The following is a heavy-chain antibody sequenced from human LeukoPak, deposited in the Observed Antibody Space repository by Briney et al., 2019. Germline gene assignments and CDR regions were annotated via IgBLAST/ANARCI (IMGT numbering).Heavy chain of an antibody. CDR1: GYTFTSYG. J-gene: IGHJ4*02. CDR2: SSPYNGNT. V-gene: IGHV1-18*01. D-gene: IGHD3-22*01. Sequence: ASVKVSCKXSGYTFTSYGISWVRQAPGQGLERMGWSSPYNGNTKYSQTLQGRVTMTTDTSTSTAYMELRSLMSDDTAVFYCARGHRTAAYDSSGSDYWGQGTLVTVS. CDR3: ARGHRTAAYDSSGSDY.